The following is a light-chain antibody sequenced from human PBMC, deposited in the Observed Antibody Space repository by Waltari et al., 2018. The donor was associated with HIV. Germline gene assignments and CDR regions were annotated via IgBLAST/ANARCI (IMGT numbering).Light chain of an antibody. CDR1: RLRSFF. Sequence: SSELTQDPVLSVALGQTIKITCQGDRLRSFFPNWYQQTPGQAPILVVYGANRRPPGIPDRFSASNSGNTSSLIISDSQAVDEADYYCHSRDTDGDHYVFGGGTRVIV. J-gene: IGLJ1*01. CDR2: GAN. V-gene: IGLV3-19*01. CDR3: HSRDTDGDHYV.